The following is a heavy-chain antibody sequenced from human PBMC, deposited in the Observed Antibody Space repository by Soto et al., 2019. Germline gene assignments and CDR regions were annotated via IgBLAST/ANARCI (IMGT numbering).Heavy chain of an antibody. D-gene: IGHD2-15*01. CDR3: ARPHCSGGSCYLVT. V-gene: IGHV1-18*01. Sequence: ASXKVSCKASGYTFTSYGISWVRQAPGQGLEWMGWISAYNGNTNYAQKLQGRVTMTTDTSTSTAYMELRSLRSDDTAVYYCARPHCSGGSCYLVTWGQGTLVTVSS. J-gene: IGHJ5*02. CDR2: ISAYNGNT. CDR1: GYTFTSYG.